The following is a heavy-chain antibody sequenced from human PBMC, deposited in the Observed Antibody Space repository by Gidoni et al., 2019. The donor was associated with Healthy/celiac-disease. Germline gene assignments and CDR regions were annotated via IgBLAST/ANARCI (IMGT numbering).Heavy chain of an antibody. CDR1: GFTFSSYA. V-gene: IGHV3-30-3*01. CDR2: ISYDGSNK. CDR3: ARGNCSGGSCYGY. Sequence: QVQLVESGGGVVQPGRSLRLSCAASGFTFSSYAMHWVRQAPGKGLEWVAVISYDGSNKYYADSVKGRFTISRDNSKNTLYLQMNSLRAEDTAVYYCARGNCSGGSCYGYWGQGTLVTVSS. D-gene: IGHD2-15*01. J-gene: IGHJ4*02.